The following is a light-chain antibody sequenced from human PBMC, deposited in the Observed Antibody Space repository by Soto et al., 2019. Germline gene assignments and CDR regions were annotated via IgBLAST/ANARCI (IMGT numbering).Light chain of an antibody. CDR1: SSDVGGYNY. CDR2: DVS. J-gene: IGLJ1*01. V-gene: IGLV2-11*01. Sequence: QSVLTQPRSVSGSPGQSFTISCTGTSSDVGGYNYVSWYQQHPGKAPKLMIYDVSKRPSGVPDRFSGSKSGNTASLTISGLQAEDEADYYCCSYAGSYNFYVFGTGTKLTVL. CDR3: CSYAGSYNFYV.